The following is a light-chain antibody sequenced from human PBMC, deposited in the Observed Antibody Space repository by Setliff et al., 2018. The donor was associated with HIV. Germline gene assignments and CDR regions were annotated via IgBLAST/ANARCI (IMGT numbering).Light chain of an antibody. V-gene: IGLV2-23*02. J-gene: IGLJ1*01. CDR2: EVT. CDR3: CSYAGSGTLYV. CDR1: SSDVGSYKL. Sequence: QPVLTQPASVSGSPGQSITISCTGTSSDVGSYKLVSWYQQHPGKAPKVMIYEVTKRPSGVSNRFSGSKSANTASLTISGLQAEDEADYYCCSYAGSGTLYVFGTGTKGTVL.